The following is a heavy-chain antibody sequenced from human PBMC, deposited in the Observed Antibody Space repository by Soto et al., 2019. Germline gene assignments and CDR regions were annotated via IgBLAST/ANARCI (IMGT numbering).Heavy chain of an antibody. D-gene: IGHD5-12*01. CDR2: ISISKGKT. CDR3: ARKGYIGNFGWDV. J-gene: IGHJ6*02. CDR1: GYTFTNYD. V-gene: IGHV1-18*01. Sequence: QVQLVQSGAEVKRPGASVKVSCKASGYTFTNYDVAWVRRAPGQGLQWMGWISISKGKTYYEQSFPGRVTMTTDTVTTTGYREVRSLRSDDTAVYYCARKGYIGNFGWDVWGQGTTVTVSS.